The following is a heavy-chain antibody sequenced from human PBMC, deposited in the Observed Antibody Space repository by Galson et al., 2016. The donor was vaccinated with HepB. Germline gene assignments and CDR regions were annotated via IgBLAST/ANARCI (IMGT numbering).Heavy chain of an antibody. CDR2: IYPTTSD. CDR3: ARQSCRGSSCYRVDQYYCMDV. Sequence: TLSLTCTVSGDSIATYYWSWIRQSAGKGLEWIGRIYPTTSDIYNPSLQSRVTMSADTSKNQLSLSLSSVTAADTAVYYCARQSCRGSSCYRVDQYYCMDVWGKGTTVTVSS. D-gene: IGHD1-26*01. CDR1: GDSIATYY. V-gene: IGHV4-4*07. J-gene: IGHJ6*03.